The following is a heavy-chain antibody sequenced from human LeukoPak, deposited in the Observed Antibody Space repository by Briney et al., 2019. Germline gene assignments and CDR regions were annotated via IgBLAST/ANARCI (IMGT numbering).Heavy chain of an antibody. Sequence: SETLSLTCTVSGGSIRSYYWSWIRQPAGGGLQWIGRIYASGSTTYNPTLKSRVTMSLDTSKTQFSLRLTSVTAADTAVYYCARDSGTTGEVKFDPWGQGTLVTVSS. CDR1: GGSIRSYY. V-gene: IGHV4-4*07. J-gene: IGHJ5*02. CDR2: IYASGST. D-gene: IGHD3-10*01. CDR3: ARDSGTTGEVKFDP.